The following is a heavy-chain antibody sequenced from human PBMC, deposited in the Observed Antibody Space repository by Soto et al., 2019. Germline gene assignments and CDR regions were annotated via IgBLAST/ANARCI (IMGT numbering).Heavy chain of an antibody. J-gene: IGHJ4*02. CDR1: GFTFSSYA. D-gene: IGHD6-19*01. CDR2: ISYDGSNK. CDR3: ARSYSSGWNDY. V-gene: IGHV3-30-3*01. Sequence: PGGSLRLSCAASGFTFSSYAMHWVRQAPGKGLEWVAVISYDGSNKYYADSVKGRSTISRDNSKNTLYLQMNSLRAEDTAVYYCARSYSSGWNDYWGQGTLVTVSS.